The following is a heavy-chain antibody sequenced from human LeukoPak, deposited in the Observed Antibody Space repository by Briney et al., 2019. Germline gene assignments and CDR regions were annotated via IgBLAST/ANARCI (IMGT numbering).Heavy chain of an antibody. CDR3: ARDVTVADT. CDR1: GYSFTSYG. CDR2: ISAYNGNT. Sequence: ASVKVSCKASGYSFTSYGLSWVRQAPGQGLEWMGWISAYNGNTKYAQRLQGRVTLTTDTSTSTAYMELRSLRSDDTAVYYCARDVTVADTWDQGTLVTVSS. J-gene: IGHJ4*02. V-gene: IGHV1-18*01. D-gene: IGHD6-19*01.